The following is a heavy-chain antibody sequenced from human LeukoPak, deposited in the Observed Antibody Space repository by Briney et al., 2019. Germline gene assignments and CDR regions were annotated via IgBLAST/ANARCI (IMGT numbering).Heavy chain of an antibody. CDR1: GGSISSGCYY. CDR2: IYYSGST. Sequence: PSQTLSLTCTVSGGSISSGCYYWSWIRQHPGKGLEWIGYIYYSGSTYYNPSLKSRVTISVDTPKNQFSLKLSSVTAADTAVYYCATSSSGYYYVGCWGQGTLVTVSS. CDR3: ATSSSGYYYVGC. J-gene: IGHJ4*02. D-gene: IGHD3-22*01. V-gene: IGHV4-31*03.